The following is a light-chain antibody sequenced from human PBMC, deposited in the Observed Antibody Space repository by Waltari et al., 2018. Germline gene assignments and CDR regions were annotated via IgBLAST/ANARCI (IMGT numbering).Light chain of an antibody. J-gene: IGLJ2*01. V-gene: IGLV2-14*01. CDR3: CSFTTTNTWV. CDR2: EVN. Sequence: QSALTQPASVSGSPGQSITISCTGTSSDVGSYNYVSWYQQHPGQTPRLMIYEVNNRPSGVSNRFSASKSGDTASLTISGLQAEDEADYYCCSFTTTNTWVFGGGTKLTVL. CDR1: SSDVGSYNY.